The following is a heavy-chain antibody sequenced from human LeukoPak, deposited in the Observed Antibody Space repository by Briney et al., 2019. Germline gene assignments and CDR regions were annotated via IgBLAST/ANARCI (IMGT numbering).Heavy chain of an antibody. CDR1: GFTFSSYA. CDR2: ISYDGSNK. D-gene: IGHD3-10*01. J-gene: IGHJ4*02. V-gene: IGHV3-30*04. Sequence: PGGSLRLSCAASGFTFSSYAMHWVRQAPGKGLEWVAVISYDGSNKYYADSVKGRFTISRDNSKNTLYLQMNSLRAEDTAVYYCARVGSLVRGVMGGTIDYWGQGTLVTVSS. CDR3: ARVGSLVRGVMGGTIDY.